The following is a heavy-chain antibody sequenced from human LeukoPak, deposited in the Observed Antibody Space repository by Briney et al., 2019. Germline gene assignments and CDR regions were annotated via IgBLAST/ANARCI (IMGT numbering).Heavy chain of an antibody. CDR1: GGSFSGYY. CDR3: ARLEWLVPRYFQH. CDR2: INHGGST. Sequence: SETLSLTCAVYGGSFSGYYWSWIRQPPGKGLEWIGEINHGGSTNYNPSLKSRVTISVDTSKNQFSLKLSSVTAADTAVYYCARLEWLVPRYFQHWGQGTLVTVSS. V-gene: IGHV4-34*01. J-gene: IGHJ1*01. D-gene: IGHD6-19*01.